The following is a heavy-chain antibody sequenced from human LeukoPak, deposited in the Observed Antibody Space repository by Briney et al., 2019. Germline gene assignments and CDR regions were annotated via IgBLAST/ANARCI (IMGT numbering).Heavy chain of an antibody. CDR1: GFTFSDYY. CDR2: ISSSGSTI. V-gene: IGHV3-11*01. CDR3: AREPPRGWLQPHGDY. J-gene: IGHJ4*02. Sequence: PGGSLRLSCAASGFTFSDYYMSWIRQAPGKGLEWVSYISSSGSTIYYADSVKGRFTISRDNAKNSLYLQMNSLRAEVTAVYYCAREPPRGWLQPHGDYWGQGTLVTVSS. D-gene: IGHD5-24*01.